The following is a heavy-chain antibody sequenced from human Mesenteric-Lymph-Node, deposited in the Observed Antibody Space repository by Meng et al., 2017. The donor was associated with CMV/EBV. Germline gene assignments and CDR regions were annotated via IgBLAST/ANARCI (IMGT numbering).Heavy chain of an antibody. V-gene: IGHV4-34*01. CDR3: AREVRIPVRPLDY. J-gene: IGHJ4*02. Sequence: SQTLSLTCGVYGESLGAYYWAWIRQSPGKGLEWIGEIHRSGSTNYNPSFESRVTLSVDESKNQFSLRLNSVTAADTGVYYCAREVRIPVRPLDYWGQGTLGTVSS. CDR1: GESLGAYY. CDR2: IHRSGST. D-gene: IGHD6-6*01.